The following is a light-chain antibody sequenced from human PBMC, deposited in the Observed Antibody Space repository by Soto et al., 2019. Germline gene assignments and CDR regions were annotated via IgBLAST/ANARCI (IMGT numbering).Light chain of an antibody. J-gene: IGLJ1*01. Sequence: QSALTQPASVSGSPGQSITISCTGTSSDIGDYDYVSWYQHLPGKAPKLILYEVTKRPSGVSNHFSGSKSGNRASLTISGLQAEDEADYYCCSYATSGSFVFGTGTKLTVL. CDR2: EVT. CDR1: SSDIGDYDY. V-gene: IGLV2-23*02. CDR3: CSYATSGSFV.